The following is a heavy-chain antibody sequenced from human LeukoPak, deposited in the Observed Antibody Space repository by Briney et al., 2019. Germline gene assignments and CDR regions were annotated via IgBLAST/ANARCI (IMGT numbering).Heavy chain of an antibody. CDR2: ISSSSSYI. D-gene: IGHD2-15*01. J-gene: IGHJ4*02. CDR3: ARVGYCSGGSCYSPVDY. V-gene: IGHV3-21*01. Sequence: GGSLRLSCAAPGFTFSSYSMNWVRQAQGKGLEWVSSISSSSSYIYYADSVKGRFTISRDNAKSSLYLQMNSLRAEDTAVYYCARVGYCSGGSCYSPVDYWGQGTLVTVSS. CDR1: GFTFSSYS.